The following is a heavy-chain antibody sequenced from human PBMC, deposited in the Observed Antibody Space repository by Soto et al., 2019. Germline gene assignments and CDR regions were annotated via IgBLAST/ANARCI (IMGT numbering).Heavy chain of an antibody. CDR1: GFTFNTYT. CDR2: ISSRSVYI. J-gene: IGHJ6*02. Sequence: EVQLVESGGGLVKPGGSLRLSCAASGFTFNTYTINWVRQAPGKGLEWVSSISSRSVYIYYADSVKGRFTISRDDARNSLDLQINSLRAEDTAVYYCAREEVSRPNTYHGLDVWGQGTTVTVSS. CDR3: AREEVSRPNTYHGLDV. V-gene: IGHV3-21*01.